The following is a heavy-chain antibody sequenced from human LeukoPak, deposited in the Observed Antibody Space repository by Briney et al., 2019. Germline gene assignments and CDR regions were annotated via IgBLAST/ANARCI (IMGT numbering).Heavy chain of an antibody. V-gene: IGHV1-2*02. CDR3: ARGGSSGWYCGY. CDR2: INPNSGGT. D-gene: IGHD6-19*01. J-gene: IGHJ4*02. Sequence: ASVKVSCKASGYSFTAYYMHWVRQAPGQGLEWMGWINPNSGGTNYAQKFQGRVTMTRDTSITTAYMEMSRLRSDDTALYYCARGGSSGWYCGYWGQGTLVTVSS. CDR1: GYSFTAYY.